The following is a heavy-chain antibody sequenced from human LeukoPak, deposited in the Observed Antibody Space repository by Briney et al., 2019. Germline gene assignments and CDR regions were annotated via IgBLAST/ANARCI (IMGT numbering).Heavy chain of an antibody. Sequence: PGGSLRLSCAASGFTFSSHNMVWVRQPPGKGLEWISYISDSSITMYYADSVKGRFTISRDNAKNSLYLQMNSLRAEDTAVYYCARDGGFCSGGFCCRLFDPWGQGTLVTVSS. CDR1: GFTFSSHN. D-gene: IGHD2-15*01. J-gene: IGHJ5*02. CDR3: ARDGGFCSGGFCCRLFDP. V-gene: IGHV3-48*04. CDR2: ISDSSITM.